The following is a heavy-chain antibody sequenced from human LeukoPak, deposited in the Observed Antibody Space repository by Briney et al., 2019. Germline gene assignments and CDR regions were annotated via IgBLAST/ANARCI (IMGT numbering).Heavy chain of an antibody. CDR3: ARDPGYWAVAGSSDIDY. V-gene: IGHV3-33*01. CDR2: IWYDVSNK. Sequence: SGSSLRLSCAACRFTFSSYGMPWVRQAPGKGLEWVAVIWYDVSNKYYADSVKGRFTISRDNYKNTLYLQMNSLRDEDTAVYYCARDPGYWAVAGSSDIDYWGQGTLVTVSS. J-gene: IGHJ4*02. D-gene: IGHD6-19*01. CDR1: RFTFSSYG.